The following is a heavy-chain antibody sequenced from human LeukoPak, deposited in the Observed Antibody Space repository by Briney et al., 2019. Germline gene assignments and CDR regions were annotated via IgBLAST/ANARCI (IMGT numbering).Heavy chain of an antibody. CDR1: GGSISSGDYY. J-gene: IGHJ5*02. CDR2: IYYSGST. Sequence: SQTLSLTCTVSGGSISSGDYYWSWIRQPPGKGLEWSGYIYYSGSTNYNPSLKSRVTISADTSKNQFSLKLSSVTAADTAVYYCARQVSRSICSSTSCYEVVWFDPWGQGTLVTVSS. D-gene: IGHD2-2*01. CDR3: ARQVSRSICSSTSCYEVVWFDP. V-gene: IGHV4-30-4*01.